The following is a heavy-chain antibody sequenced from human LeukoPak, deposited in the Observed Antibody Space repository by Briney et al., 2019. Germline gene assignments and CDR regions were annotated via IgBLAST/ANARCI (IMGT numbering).Heavy chain of an antibody. J-gene: IGHJ4*02. V-gene: IGHV3-7*03. CDR2: IKEGGSEK. CDR1: GFTFSRYW. D-gene: IGHD1-26*01. Sequence: PGGSLCLSCEGSGFTFSRYWMSWVRPATGKGLEWVVNIKEGGSEKYNVDHVKGRFTISRDNAKSTLFLQRNSLRAKDTALYDCVKRTMAGVWERGTYYFDYWGQGSLVTVSS. CDR3: VKRTMAGVWERGTYYFDY.